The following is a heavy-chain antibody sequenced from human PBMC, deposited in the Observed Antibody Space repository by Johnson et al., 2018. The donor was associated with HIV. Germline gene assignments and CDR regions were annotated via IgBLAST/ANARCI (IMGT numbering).Heavy chain of an antibody. V-gene: IGHV3-30*03. D-gene: IGHD6-19*01. CDR2: ISHDGSNK. J-gene: IGHJ3*02. CDR1: GFSFSSYG. Sequence: QVQLVESGGGVVQPGRSLRVSCAASGFSFSSYGMHWVRQAPGKGLEWVAVISHDGSNKYYVDSVKGRFTISRDNSKNTLYLQMNSLRAEDTAVYYCARPGSSGWYPDAFDIWGQGTMVTVSS. CDR3: ARPGSSGWYPDAFDI.